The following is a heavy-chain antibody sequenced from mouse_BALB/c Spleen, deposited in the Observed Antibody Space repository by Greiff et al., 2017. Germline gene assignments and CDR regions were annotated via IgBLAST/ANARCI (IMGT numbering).Heavy chain of an antibody. Sequence: EVKLMESGGGLVQPGGSLKLSCAASGFTFSSYGMSWVRQTPDKRLELVATINSNGGSTYYPDSVKGRFTISRDNAKNTLYLQMSSLKSEDTAMYYCARGYYGFFDYWGQGTTLTVSS. CDR1: GFTFSSYG. V-gene: IGHV5-6-3*01. J-gene: IGHJ2*01. D-gene: IGHD1-2*01. CDR2: INSNGGST. CDR3: ARGYYGFFDY.